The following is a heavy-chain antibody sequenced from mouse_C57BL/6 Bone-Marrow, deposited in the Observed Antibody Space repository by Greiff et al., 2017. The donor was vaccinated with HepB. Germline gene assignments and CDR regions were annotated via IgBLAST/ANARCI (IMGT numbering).Heavy chain of an antibody. J-gene: IGHJ4*01. V-gene: IGHV2-2*01. D-gene: IGHD4-1*01. CDR3: ARKEAGFPSYAMDY. CDR2: IWSGGST. CDR1: GFSLTSYG. Sequence: QVQLKESGPGLVQPSQSLSITCTVSGFSLTSYGVHWVRQSPGKGLEWLGVIWSGGSTDYNAAFISRLSISKDNSKSQVFFKMNSLQADDTAIYYCARKEAGFPSYAMDYWGQGTSVTVSS.